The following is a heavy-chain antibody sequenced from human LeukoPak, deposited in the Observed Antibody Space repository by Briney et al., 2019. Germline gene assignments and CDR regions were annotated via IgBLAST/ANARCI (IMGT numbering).Heavy chain of an antibody. CDR3: VKDTYGSGSYYNPGGYFDY. CDR2: ISGNGGST. Sequence: GGSLRLSCSASGFTFSSYAMHWVRQAPGKGLEYVSAISGNGGSTYYADSAKGRFTISRDNSKNTLYLQMSSLRAEDTAVYYCVKDTYGSGSYYNPGGYFDYWGQGTLVTVSS. D-gene: IGHD3-10*01. CDR1: GFTFSSYA. V-gene: IGHV3-64D*06. J-gene: IGHJ4*02.